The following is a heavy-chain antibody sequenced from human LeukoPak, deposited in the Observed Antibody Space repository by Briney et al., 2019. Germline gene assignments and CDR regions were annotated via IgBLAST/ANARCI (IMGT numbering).Heavy chain of an antibody. CDR2: ISWNSGSI. J-gene: IGHJ6*03. CDR1: GFIFSDYN. D-gene: IGHD3-10*01. Sequence: PGGSLRLSCAASGFIFSDYNMNWVRQAPGKGLEWVSGISWNSGSIGYADSVKGRFTISRDNAKNSLYLQMNSLRAEDMALYYCAKGARGTYYYYMDVWGKGTTVTVSS. CDR3: AKGARGTYYYYMDV. V-gene: IGHV3-9*03.